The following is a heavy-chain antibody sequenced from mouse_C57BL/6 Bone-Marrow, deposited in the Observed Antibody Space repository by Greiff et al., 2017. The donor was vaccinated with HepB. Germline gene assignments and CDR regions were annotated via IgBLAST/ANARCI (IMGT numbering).Heavy chain of an antibody. CDR1: GFTFSSYC. J-gene: IGHJ3*01. CDR3: ARHPLRPFAY. CDR2: ISSGGSYT. D-gene: IGHD3-2*02. Sequence: EVQVVESGGDLVKPGGSLKLSCAASGFTFSSYCMSWVRQTPDKRLEWVATISSGGSYTYYPDSVKGRFTISRDNAKNTLYLQMSSLKSEDTAMYYCARHPLRPFAYWGQGTRVTVSA. V-gene: IGHV5-6*01.